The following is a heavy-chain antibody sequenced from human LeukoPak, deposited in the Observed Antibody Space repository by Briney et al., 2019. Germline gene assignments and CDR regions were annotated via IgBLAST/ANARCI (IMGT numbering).Heavy chain of an antibody. CDR2: IIPIFGTA. D-gene: IGHD6-19*01. Sequence: KISCKGSGYSFTSYWISWVRQAPGQGLEWMGGIIPIFGTANYAQKFQGRVTITADESTSTAYMELSSLRSEDTAVYYCARHGGWYGGWFDPWGQGTLVTVSS. V-gene: IGHV1-69*01. CDR3: ARHGGWYGGWFDP. J-gene: IGHJ5*02. CDR1: GYSFTSYW.